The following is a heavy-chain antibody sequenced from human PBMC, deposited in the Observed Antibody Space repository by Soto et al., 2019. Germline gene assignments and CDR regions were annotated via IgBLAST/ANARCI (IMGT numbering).Heavy chain of an antibody. CDR1: GFDFSDHV. CDR2: ISYDGTAK. J-gene: IGHJ6*02. Sequence: GGSLRLSCAASGFDFSDHVMHWVRQAPGEGLEWVTVISYDGTAKYYKESVKGRFTTSRDNSKKTLYPQIDSLRVEDTAVYYCAKDERRFLRHYFNYGIDVWGLGTTVTVYS. D-gene: IGHD3-3*01. V-gene: IGHV3-33*03. CDR3: AKDERRFLRHYFNYGIDV.